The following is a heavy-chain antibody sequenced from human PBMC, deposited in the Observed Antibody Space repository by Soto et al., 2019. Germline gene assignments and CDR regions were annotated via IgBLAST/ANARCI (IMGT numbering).Heavy chain of an antibody. CDR3: ATELGANRASPFDA. D-gene: IGHD3-10*01. CDR2: IIPLFGTA. Sequence: QVQLVQSGADVKKPGSSVKVSCQASGVTFSSETLGWVRQAPGQGLEWVGGIIPLFGTASYAQKFQGRVTITADESTSTVYMEWSSLRSDDTAVSFCATELGANRASPFDAWGQGTLVTVSS. J-gene: IGHJ4*02. V-gene: IGHV1-69*01. CDR1: GVTFSSET.